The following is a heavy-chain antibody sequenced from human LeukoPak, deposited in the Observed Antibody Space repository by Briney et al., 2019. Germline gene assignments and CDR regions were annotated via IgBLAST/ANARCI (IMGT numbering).Heavy chain of an antibody. CDR2: IYYSGST. D-gene: IGHD6-19*01. CDR1: GGSISSSSYY. CDR3: ASFSGWYHDAFDI. Sequence: SETLSLTCTVSGGSISSSSYYWGWIRQPPGKGLEWIGSIYYSGSTNYNPSLKSRVTISVDTSKNQFSLKLSSVTAADTAVYYCASFSGWYHDAFDIWGQGTMVTVSS. V-gene: IGHV4-39*07. J-gene: IGHJ3*02.